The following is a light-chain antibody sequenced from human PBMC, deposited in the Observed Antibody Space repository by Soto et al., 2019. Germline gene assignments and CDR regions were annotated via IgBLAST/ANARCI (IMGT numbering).Light chain of an antibody. CDR3: SSYTTSNTRQIV. CDR2: DVS. V-gene: IGLV2-14*03. J-gene: IGLJ1*01. CDR1: SSDVGGYNY. Sequence: QSVLTEPCSVSGSPGQSITISCTGTSSDVGGYNYVSWYQHHPGKAPKLMIYDVSNRPSGVSNRFSGSKSGNTASLTISGLQPEDEADYYCSSYTTSNTRQIVLGTGTKVTVL.